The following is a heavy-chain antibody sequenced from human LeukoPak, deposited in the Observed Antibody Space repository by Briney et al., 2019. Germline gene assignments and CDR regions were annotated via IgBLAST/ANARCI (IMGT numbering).Heavy chain of an antibody. V-gene: IGHV1-69*04. D-gene: IGHD3-10*01. J-gene: IGHJ6*02. CDR1: GGTFSSYA. CDR2: IIPILGIA. CDR3: ARPDASPYGSGSNYYYGMDV. Sequence: SVKVSCKASGGTFSSYAISWVRQAPGQGLEWMGRIIPILGIASYAQKFQGRVTITADKSTSTAYMELSSLRSEDTAVYYCARPDASPYGSGSNYYYGMDVWGQGTTVTVSS.